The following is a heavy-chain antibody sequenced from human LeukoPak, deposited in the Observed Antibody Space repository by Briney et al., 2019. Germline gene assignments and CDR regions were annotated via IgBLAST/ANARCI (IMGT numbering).Heavy chain of an antibody. D-gene: IGHD2-15*01. V-gene: IGHV3-23*01. CDR3: AQQVGYCSSGSCYFTY. CDR2: ISNTGGST. CDR1: GFSFNTYA. Sequence: GGSLRLSCAASGFSFNTYAMSWVRQAPGKGLEWVSAISNTGGSTYYADSVKGRSIISRDKSKNTLSLQMNSLRAEDTAVYYCAQQVGYCSSGSCYFTYWGQGTLVTVSS. J-gene: IGHJ1*01.